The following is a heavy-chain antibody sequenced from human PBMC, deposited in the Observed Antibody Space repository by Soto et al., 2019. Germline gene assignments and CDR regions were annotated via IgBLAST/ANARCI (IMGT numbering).Heavy chain of an antibody. CDR3: ARDNWAFQGGFDR. J-gene: IGHJ4*01. D-gene: IGHD3-16*01. Sequence: PGGSLRLSCAASGFVFSDFQFNWVRQAPGGGLEWLSSITGTSAFTEYAESIEGRFTISIDNPNKLLFLHMDNLRPEDTAVYYCARDNWAFQGGFDRWGQGTLVAVSS. CDR1: GFVFSDFQ. V-gene: IGHV3-21*01. CDR2: ITGTSAFT.